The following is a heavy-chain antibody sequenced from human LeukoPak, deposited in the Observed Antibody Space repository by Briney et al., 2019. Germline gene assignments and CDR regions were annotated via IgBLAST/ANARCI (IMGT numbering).Heavy chain of an antibody. J-gene: IGHJ4*02. Sequence: SVKVSCKASGFIFTSSAVQWVRQARGQRLEWIGWIVVGSGNTNYAQKFQERVTITRDMSTSTAYMELSSLRSEDTAVYYCAAGPFVVVTAICVYWGQGTLVTVSS. CDR3: AAGPFVVVTAICVY. V-gene: IGHV1-58*01. CDR2: IVVGSGNT. CDR1: GFIFTSSA. D-gene: IGHD2-21*02.